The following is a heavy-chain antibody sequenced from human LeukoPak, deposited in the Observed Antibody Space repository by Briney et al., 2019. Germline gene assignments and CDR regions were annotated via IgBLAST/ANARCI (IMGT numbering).Heavy chain of an antibody. CDR3: ARLGYQLPFNWFDP. V-gene: IGHV4-39*01. J-gene: IGHJ5*02. Sequence: SETLSLTCTVSGGSISSSSYYWGWIRQPPGKGLEWIGSIYYSGSTYYNPSLKSRVTISVDTSKNQFSLKLSSVTAADTAVYYCARLGYQLPFNWFDPWGQGTLVTVSS. CDR1: GGSISSSSYY. D-gene: IGHD2-2*01. CDR2: IYYSGST.